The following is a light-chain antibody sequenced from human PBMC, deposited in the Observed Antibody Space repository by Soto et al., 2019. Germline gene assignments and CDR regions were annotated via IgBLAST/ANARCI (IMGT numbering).Light chain of an antibody. Sequence: AIQMAQSPSSLSASVGDRVTITCRASQGIGNDVGCFQQKPGKAPKLLIYAAATLQSGVPSRFSGSRSGTDFTLTISSLQPEDFATYYCLQDHNYPLTFGGGTKVEIK. CDR3: LQDHNYPLT. CDR2: AAA. J-gene: IGKJ4*01. CDR1: QGIGND. V-gene: IGKV1-6*02.